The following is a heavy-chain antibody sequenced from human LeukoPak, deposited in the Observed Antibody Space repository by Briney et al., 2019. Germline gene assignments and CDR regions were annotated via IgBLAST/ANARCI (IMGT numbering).Heavy chain of an antibody. CDR3: ARGQAKWELLNYAFDI. J-gene: IGHJ3*02. D-gene: IGHD1-26*01. Sequence: NPSETLSLTCTVSGGSISSYYWSWIRQPAGKGLEWIGRIYTSGGTNYNPSLKSRVTMSVDTSKNQFSLKLSSVTAADTAVYYCARGQAKWELLNYAFDIWGQGTMVTVSS. CDR1: GGSISSYY. CDR2: IYTSGGT. V-gene: IGHV4-4*07.